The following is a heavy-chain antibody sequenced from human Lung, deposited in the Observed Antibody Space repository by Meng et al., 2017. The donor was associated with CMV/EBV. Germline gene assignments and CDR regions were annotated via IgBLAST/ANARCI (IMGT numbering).Heavy chain of an antibody. CDR3: ASSVTIFGVDY. J-gene: IGHJ4*02. CDR1: GFTFSNNA. CDR2: ISFDGINK. V-gene: IGHV3-30-3*01. Sequence: GESLKISCGASGFTFSNNAMQWVRQAPGKGLEWLAVISFDGINKYYAESVKGRFTISRDNSKQTLYLQMNSLRGEGTAVYYCASSVTIFGVDYWGQGTLVTVSS. D-gene: IGHD3-3*01.